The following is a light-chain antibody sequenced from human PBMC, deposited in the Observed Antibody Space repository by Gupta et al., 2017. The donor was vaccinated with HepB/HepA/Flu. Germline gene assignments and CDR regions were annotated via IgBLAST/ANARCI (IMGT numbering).Light chain of an antibody. CDR2: GAS. V-gene: IGKV3-20*01. Sequence: IVLTQSPGTLSLSPGERATLSCRASQTVSGYYLAWYQQRPGQAPRLLIFGASHRATGIPDRFSGSGSGTDFTLTISRLEPEDSAVYYCQQDARSPLTFGQGTRLAI. CDR3: QQDARSPLT. J-gene: IGKJ5*01. CDR1: QTVSGYY.